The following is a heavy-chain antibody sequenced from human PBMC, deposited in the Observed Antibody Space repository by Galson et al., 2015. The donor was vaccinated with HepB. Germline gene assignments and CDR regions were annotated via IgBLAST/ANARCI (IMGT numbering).Heavy chain of an antibody. CDR2: IYNDDNT. D-gene: IGHD3-9*01. CDR1: GFTFSTYS. V-gene: IGHV3-53*04. Sequence: SLRLSCAASGFTFSTYSMNWVRQAPGKGLEWVSIIYNDDNTNYADTVKGRFTVSRHNSMNTMYLQMNSLRTEDTAVYFCVRDRADGYFDWFPAHWGQGTLVTVSS. CDR3: VRDRADGYFDWFPAH. J-gene: IGHJ4*02.